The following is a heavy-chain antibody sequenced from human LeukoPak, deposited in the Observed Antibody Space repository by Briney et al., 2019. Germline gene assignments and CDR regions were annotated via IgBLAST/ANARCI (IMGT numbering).Heavy chain of an antibody. CDR3: ARIGQLAAGIYFDY. CDR1: GGSISSGGYY. Sequence: SETLSLTCTVSGGSISSGGYYWSWIRQHPGKGLEWIGYIYHSGSTYYNPSLKSRVTISVDTSKNQFSLKLSSVAAADTAVYYCARIGQLAAGIYFDYWGQGTLVTVSS. D-gene: IGHD6-13*01. CDR2: IYHSGST. V-gene: IGHV4-31*03. J-gene: IGHJ4*02.